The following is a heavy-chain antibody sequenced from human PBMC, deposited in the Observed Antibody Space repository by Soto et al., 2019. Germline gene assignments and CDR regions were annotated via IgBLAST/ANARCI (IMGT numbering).Heavy chain of an antibody. Sequence: GGSLRLSCAASGFTFSSYAMSWVRQAPGKGLEWVSAISGSGGGTYYVDSVKGRFTISRDNSKNTLYLQMNSLRAEDSALYYCAKDHESDYWGQGTLVTVSS. CDR1: GFTFSSYA. CDR3: AKDHESDY. V-gene: IGHV3-23*01. J-gene: IGHJ4*02. CDR2: ISGSGGGT.